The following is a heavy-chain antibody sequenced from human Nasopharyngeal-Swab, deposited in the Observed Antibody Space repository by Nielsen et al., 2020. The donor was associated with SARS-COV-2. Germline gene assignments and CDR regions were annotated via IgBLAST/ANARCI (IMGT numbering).Heavy chain of an antibody. Sequence: ASVKVSCKASGYTFTSYGISWVRQDPGQGLEWMGWISAYNGNTNYAQKLQGRVTMTTDTSTSTAYMELRSLRSDDTAVYYCAREGVVPAAMYYYYYGMDVWGQGTTVTVSS. CDR1: GYTFTSYG. D-gene: IGHD2-2*01. CDR2: ISAYNGNT. J-gene: IGHJ6*02. V-gene: IGHV1-18*01. CDR3: AREGVVPAAMYYYYYGMDV.